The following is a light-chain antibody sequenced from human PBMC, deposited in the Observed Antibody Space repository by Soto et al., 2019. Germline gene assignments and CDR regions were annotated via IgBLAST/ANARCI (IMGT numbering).Light chain of an antibody. Sequence: EVVLTQTPGTLSLSPGERATLSCRASQSVSRNYLAWYQQRPGQAPRLLIYIASSRATGIPDRFSGSGSGTDFTLTISRLEPEDFAMYYCPQYGSSPYTFGQGTKLEIK. CDR1: QSVSRNY. CDR2: IAS. J-gene: IGKJ2*01. CDR3: PQYGSSPYT. V-gene: IGKV3-20*01.